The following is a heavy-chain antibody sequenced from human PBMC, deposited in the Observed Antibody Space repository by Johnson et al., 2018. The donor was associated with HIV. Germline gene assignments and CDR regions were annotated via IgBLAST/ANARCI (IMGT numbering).Heavy chain of an antibody. CDR3: ARDRLREGYAFDI. CDR2: INWHAHTT. Sequence: MLLVESGGGLVRPGGSLKFSCEGPGFRFDNYAMLWFRQPPGRDWGWVAGINWHAHTTPYAAPVKVRFTISRDNAKNSLYLQMNSLRAEDTALYYCARDRLREGYAFDIWGQGTMVTVSS. V-gene: IGHV3-20*04. CDR1: GFRFDNYA. D-gene: IGHD1-26*01. J-gene: IGHJ3*02.